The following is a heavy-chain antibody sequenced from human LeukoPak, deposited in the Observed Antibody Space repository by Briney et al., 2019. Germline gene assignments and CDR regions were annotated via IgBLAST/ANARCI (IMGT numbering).Heavy chain of an antibody. Sequence: SETLSLTCTVSGGSIGSYYWSWIRQPAGKGLEWIGRIYTSGSTNYNPSLKSRVTLSVDTSKNQFSLKLSSVTAADTAVYYCASYDFWSGTPGVWGQGTLVTVSS. V-gene: IGHV4-4*07. D-gene: IGHD3-3*01. CDR1: GGSIGSYY. CDR3: ASYDFWSGTPGV. J-gene: IGHJ4*02. CDR2: IYTSGST.